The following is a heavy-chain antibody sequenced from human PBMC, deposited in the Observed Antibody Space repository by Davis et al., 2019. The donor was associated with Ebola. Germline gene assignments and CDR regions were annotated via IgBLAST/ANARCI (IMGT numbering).Heavy chain of an antibody. CDR1: GGSISSSNW. D-gene: IGHD3-22*01. CDR2: IYLGAST. Sequence: SETLSLTCAVSGGSISSSNWWCWVRPPPGKGLESIAAIYLGASTNYNPSLKSRVTISVDKSKNQFCLKLSSVTAADTAVYYCARMVGSAYSWADTYCNDYWGQGTLVTVSS. V-gene: IGHV4-4*02. CDR3: ARMVGSAYSWADTYCNDY. J-gene: IGHJ4*02.